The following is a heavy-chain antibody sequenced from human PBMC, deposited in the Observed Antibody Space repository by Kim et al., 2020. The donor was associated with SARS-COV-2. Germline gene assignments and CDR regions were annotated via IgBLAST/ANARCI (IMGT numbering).Heavy chain of an antibody. D-gene: IGHD3-10*01. CDR3: ARGPMVRGVIPNWFDP. V-gene: IGHV4-59*09. J-gene: IGHJ5*02. Sequence: SLKGRVTLSVDTAKYQFSLKLSSVTAADTAVYYCARGPMVRGVIPNWFDPWGQGTLVTVSS.